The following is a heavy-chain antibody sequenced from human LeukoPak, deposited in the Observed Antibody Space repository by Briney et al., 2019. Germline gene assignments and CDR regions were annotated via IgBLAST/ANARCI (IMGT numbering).Heavy chain of an antibody. CDR2: IYSDGTP. J-gene: IGHJ4*02. CDR3: ARAIQSHLLKGYFDY. D-gene: IGHD2-2*01. Sequence: GGSLRLSCAPFGLTVSSNYMSWVRQAPGTGLEWVSTIYSDGTPYYADSLKGRFTISRDNSKNTLYLRMNSLRAEDTAIYYCARAIQSHLLKGYFDYWGQGALVTVSS. CDR1: GLTVSSNY. V-gene: IGHV3-53*01.